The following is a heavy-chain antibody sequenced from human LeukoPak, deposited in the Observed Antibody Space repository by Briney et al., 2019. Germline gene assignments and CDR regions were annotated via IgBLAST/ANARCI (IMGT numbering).Heavy chain of an antibody. CDR1: GFTFSDYY. D-gene: IGHD3-3*01. CDR2: ISTRGTTI. CDR3: ATVQFLEWLPD. J-gene: IGHJ4*02. Sequence: GGSLRLSCAASGFTFSDYYMSWIRQAPGKGLEWISYISTRGTTIYYADSVKGRFTISRDNTNNSLFLQMNSLRAEDTAFYYCATVQFLEWLPDWGQGTLVTVSP. V-gene: IGHV3-11*04.